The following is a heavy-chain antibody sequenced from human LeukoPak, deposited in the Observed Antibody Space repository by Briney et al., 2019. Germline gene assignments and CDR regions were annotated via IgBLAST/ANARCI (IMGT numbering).Heavy chain of an antibody. CDR1: GFTFSSYS. CDR2: ISSSSSTI. D-gene: IGHD3-22*01. V-gene: IGHV3-48*02. CDR3: ARDAYYYDSSGYSGRPDQDY. Sequence: GGSLRLSCAASGFTFSSYSTNWVRQAPGKGLEWVSYISSSSSTIYYADSVKGRFTISRDNAKNSLYLQMNSLRDEDTAVYYCARDAYYYDSSGYSGRPDQDYWGQGTLVTVSS. J-gene: IGHJ4*02.